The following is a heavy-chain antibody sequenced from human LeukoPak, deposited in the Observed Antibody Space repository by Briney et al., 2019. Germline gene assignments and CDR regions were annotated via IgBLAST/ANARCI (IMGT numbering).Heavy chain of an antibody. D-gene: IGHD3-10*01. V-gene: IGHV4-61*08. Sequence: SETLSLTCTVSGGSISSGGYYWSWTRQPPGKGLEWIGYIYHSGSTNYNPSLKSRVTKSVDTSKNQFSLKLSSVTAADTAVYYCATNPSLLWFGELSNWGQGTLVTVSS. CDR1: GGSISSGGYY. J-gene: IGHJ4*02. CDR2: IYHSGST. CDR3: ATNPSLLWFGELSN.